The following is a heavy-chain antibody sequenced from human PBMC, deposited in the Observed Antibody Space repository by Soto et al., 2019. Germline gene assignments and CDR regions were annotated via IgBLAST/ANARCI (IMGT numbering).Heavy chain of an antibody. CDR2: IYYSGST. V-gene: IGHV4-59*01. J-gene: IGHJ4*02. Sequence: SETLSLTCTVSGGSISSYYWSWIRQPPGKGLEWIGYIYYSGSTNYNPSLKSRVTISVDTSKNQFSLKLSSVTAADTAVYYCARVGSSNWYGGGLLDYWGQGTLVTVSS. D-gene: IGHD6-13*01. CDR3: ARVGSSNWYGGGLLDY. CDR1: GGSISSYY.